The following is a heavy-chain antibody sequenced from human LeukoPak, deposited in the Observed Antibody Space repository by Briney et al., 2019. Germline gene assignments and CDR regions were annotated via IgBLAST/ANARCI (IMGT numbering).Heavy chain of an antibody. Sequence: PSETLSLTCTVSGGSISSGDYYWSWIRQPPGKGLEWIGYIYYSGSTYYNPSLKSRVTISVDTSKNQFSLKLSSVTAADTAVYYCARVTWGPPYYYGMDVWGQGTTVTVSS. J-gene: IGHJ6*02. CDR3: ARVTWGPPYYYGMDV. CDR2: IYYSGST. D-gene: IGHD1-26*01. V-gene: IGHV4-30-4*01. CDR1: GGSISSGDYY.